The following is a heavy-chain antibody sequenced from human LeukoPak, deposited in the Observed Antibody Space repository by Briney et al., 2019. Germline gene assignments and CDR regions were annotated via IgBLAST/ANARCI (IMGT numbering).Heavy chain of an antibody. J-gene: IGHJ5*02. V-gene: IGHV1-8*01. Sequence: ASVKVSCTASGYTFTSYDINWVRQATGQGLEWMGWMNPNSGNTGYAQNLQGRVTMTRNTSISTAYMELSSLRSEDTAVYYCARGLRFLEWLLSWFDPWGQGTLVTVSS. CDR3: ARGLRFLEWLLSWFDP. D-gene: IGHD3-3*01. CDR1: GYTFTSYD. CDR2: MNPNSGNT.